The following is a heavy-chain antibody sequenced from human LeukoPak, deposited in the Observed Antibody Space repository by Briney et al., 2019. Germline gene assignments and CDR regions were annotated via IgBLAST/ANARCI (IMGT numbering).Heavy chain of an antibody. V-gene: IGHV4-34*01. CDR3: ARGGMDSDY. CDR2: INHSGST. J-gene: IGHJ4*02. D-gene: IGHD6-13*01. Sequence: SETLSLTCGVYGGSFSGYYWSWIRQPPGKGLEWIGEINHSGSTNYKPSLKSRVTISVDTSKNQFSLKLSSVTAADTAVYYCARGGMDSDYWGQGTLVTVSS. CDR1: GGSFSGYY.